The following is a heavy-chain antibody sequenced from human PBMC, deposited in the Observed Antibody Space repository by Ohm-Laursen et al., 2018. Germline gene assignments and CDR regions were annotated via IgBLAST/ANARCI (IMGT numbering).Heavy chain of an antibody. D-gene: IGHD4-23*01. CDR2: INPNSGGT. J-gene: IGHJ4*02. CDR3: ARVRWMDY. CDR1: GYTFTGYY. Sequence: SVKVSCNASGYTFTGYYMHWVRQAPGQGLEWMGWINPNSGGTNFAQKFQGRVTMTRDTSISTAYMELSRLRSDDTAVYYCARVRWMDYWGQGTLVTVSS. V-gene: IGHV1-2*02.